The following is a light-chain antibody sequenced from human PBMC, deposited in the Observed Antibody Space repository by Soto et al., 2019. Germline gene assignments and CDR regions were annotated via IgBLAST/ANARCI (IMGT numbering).Light chain of an antibody. Sequence: QSALTQPPSASGTPGQRIIISCSGSTSNIESHPVNWYQQVPGAAPKLLINTNNQRPSGVPDRFSGSKSGASASLAISGLQSEDEATYYCATGDDSRNGVFGSGTKVTAL. V-gene: IGLV1-44*01. J-gene: IGLJ1*01. CDR1: TSNIESHP. CDR2: TNN. CDR3: ATGDDSRNGV.